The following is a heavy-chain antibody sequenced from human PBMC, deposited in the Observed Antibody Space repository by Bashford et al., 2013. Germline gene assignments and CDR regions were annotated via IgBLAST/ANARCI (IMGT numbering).Heavy chain of an antibody. Sequence: ASVKVSCEASGYTFTGHYMHWVRQAPGQGLEWMGWINPNGGGTNYAQKFQGRVTMTRDTSITTYYMELSWLTSDDTAVYYCARDDRRGLWLGGLLYESGTGSYYYYGMDVWGQGTTVTVSS. J-gene: IGHJ6*02. V-gene: IGHV1-2*02. CDR1: GYTFTGHY. D-gene: IGHD3-10*01. CDR3: ARDDRRGLWLGGLLYESGTGSYYYYGMDV. CDR2: INPNGGGT.